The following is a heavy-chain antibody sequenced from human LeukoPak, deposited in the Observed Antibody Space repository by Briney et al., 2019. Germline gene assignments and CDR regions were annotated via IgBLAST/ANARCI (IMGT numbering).Heavy chain of an antibody. CDR3: ARGPEDYALDYYYYGMDV. CDR1: GGSISSGNYY. V-gene: IGHV4-31*03. J-gene: IGHJ6*02. CDR2: IYYSGST. D-gene: IGHD4-17*01. Sequence: PSQTLSLTCTVSGGSISSGNYYWSWIRQHPGKGLEWIGYIYYSGSTYYNPSLKSRVTISVDTSKNQFSLKLSSVTAADTAVYYCARGPEDYALDYYYYGMDVWGQGTTVTVSS.